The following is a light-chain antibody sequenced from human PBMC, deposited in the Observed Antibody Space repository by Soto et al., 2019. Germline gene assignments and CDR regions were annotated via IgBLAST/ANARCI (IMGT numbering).Light chain of an antibody. CDR1: QSVSSSY. CDR3: QQYGSSSWT. V-gene: IGKV3-20*01. CDR2: GTS. Sequence: EIVLTQSPGTLSLSPGERATLSCRASQSVSSSYVAWYQQKPGQAPRLLIYGTSSRATAIPARFSGSGSGTDFTLAIGRLEPEDFGVYYCQQYGSSSWTFGQGTKVEIK. J-gene: IGKJ1*01.